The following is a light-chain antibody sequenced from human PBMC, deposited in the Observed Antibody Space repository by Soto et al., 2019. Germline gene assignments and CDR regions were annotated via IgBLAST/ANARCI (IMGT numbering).Light chain of an antibody. CDR2: GAS. J-gene: IGKJ5*01. V-gene: IGKV3-15*01. Sequence: EIVMTQSPATPSVSPGERATLSCRASQSVSNNLAWYQQKPGQAPSLLIYGASTRATGIPARFGGSGSGTEFIPTISSLQSEDFAVYYGQQYNNWPPTTFGQGKRLEIK. CDR3: QQYNNWPPTT. CDR1: QSVSNN.